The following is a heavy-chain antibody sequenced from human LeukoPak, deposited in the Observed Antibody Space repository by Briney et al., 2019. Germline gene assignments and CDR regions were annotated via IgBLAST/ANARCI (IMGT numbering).Heavy chain of an antibody. CDR1: GFTFSRYW. CDR3: ATAGGDGSRMGFDP. D-gene: IGHD2-15*01. CDR2: TSADGSVT. V-gene: IGHV3-74*01. J-gene: IGHJ5*02. Sequence: GGSLRLSCADSGFTFSRYWMHWVRQTPGKGLVWVSCTSADGSVTRYADSVKGRFTISRDNTKSTLYLQMHSLRAEDTAVYYCATAGGDGSRMGFDPWGQGTLVTVSS.